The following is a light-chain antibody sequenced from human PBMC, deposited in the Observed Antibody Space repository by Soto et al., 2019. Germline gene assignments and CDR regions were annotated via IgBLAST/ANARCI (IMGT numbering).Light chain of an antibody. J-gene: IGKJ1*01. CDR2: GAS. CDR3: QQYTNSPRWT. V-gene: IGKV3-20*01. Sequence: EIVLTQSPGTLSLSPGERATLSCRASQTVTNNFLAWYQQKPGQAPRLLIYGASSRATGIPDRFSGSGSGTDFTITISRLEPGDFAVYYCQQYTNSPRWTFGQGTKVEIK. CDR1: QTVTNNF.